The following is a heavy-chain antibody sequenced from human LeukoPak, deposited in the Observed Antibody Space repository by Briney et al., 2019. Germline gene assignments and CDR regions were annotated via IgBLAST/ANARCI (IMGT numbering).Heavy chain of an antibody. CDR3: ARAPMLPAAGLDWFDP. CDR1: RYTFTSYG. D-gene: IGHD2-2*01. Sequence: ASVKVSCKASRYTFTSYGISWVRQAPGQGLEWMGWTSAYNGNTDYEQKQQGRVTMTTDTSTSTAYMELSRLRSDDTAVYYCARAPMLPAAGLDWFDPWGQGTLVTVSS. CDR2: TSAYNGNT. V-gene: IGHV1-18*01. J-gene: IGHJ5*02.